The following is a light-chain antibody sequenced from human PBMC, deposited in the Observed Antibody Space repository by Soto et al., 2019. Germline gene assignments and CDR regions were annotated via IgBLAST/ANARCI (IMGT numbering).Light chain of an antibody. CDR3: QQYTEWPPWT. Sequence: EIIMTQSPATLSVSPGERASLSCRASQSVSSNLAWYQQKPGQAPRLLIYAASTRATGISTRFSGSGSGTEFTLTISSLQSEDFAIYYCQQYTEWPPWTFGQGTTVEIK. J-gene: IGKJ1*01. CDR2: AAS. CDR1: QSVSSN. V-gene: IGKV3-15*01.